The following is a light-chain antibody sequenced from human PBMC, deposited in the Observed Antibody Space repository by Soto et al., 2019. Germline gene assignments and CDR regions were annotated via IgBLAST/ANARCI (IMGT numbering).Light chain of an antibody. CDR1: QGISNY. CDR3: QSWT. V-gene: IGKV1-27*01. CDR2: AAS. J-gene: IGKJ1*01. Sequence: DIQMTQSPSSLSASVGDRVTITCRASQGISNYLAWYQQKPGKVPKLLIYAASTLQSGVPSRVSGSGSGTDFTLTISSLQPEDVATYYCQSWTFGQGTKVEIK.